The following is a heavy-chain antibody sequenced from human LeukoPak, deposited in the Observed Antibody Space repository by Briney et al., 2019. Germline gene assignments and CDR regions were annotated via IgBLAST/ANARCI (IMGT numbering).Heavy chain of an antibody. D-gene: IGHD2-15*01. V-gene: IGHV1-8*01. J-gene: IGHJ6*02. CDR2: MNPNSGNT. Sequence: ASVKVSCKASGYTFTSYDINWVRQATGQGLEWMGWMNPNSGNTGYAQKFQGRVTMTRNTSISTAYMELSSLRSEDTAVYYCARGSCSGSSCYLHYYYYGMDVWGQGTTVTVSS. CDR1: GYTFTSYD. CDR3: ARGSCSGSSCYLHYYYYGMDV.